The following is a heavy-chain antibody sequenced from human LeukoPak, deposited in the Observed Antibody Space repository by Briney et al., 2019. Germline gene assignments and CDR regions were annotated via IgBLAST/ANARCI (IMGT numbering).Heavy chain of an antibody. CDR2: ISGSGGST. Sequence: GGSLRLSCAASGFTFSSCAMSWVRQAPGKGLEWVSAISGSGGSTYYADSVKGLFTISRDNSKNTLYLQMNSLRAEDTAVYYCAKLPRIVAAGTEFDYWGQGTLVTVSS. D-gene: IGHD6-13*01. J-gene: IGHJ4*02. V-gene: IGHV3-23*01. CDR1: GFTFSSCA. CDR3: AKLPRIVAAGTEFDY.